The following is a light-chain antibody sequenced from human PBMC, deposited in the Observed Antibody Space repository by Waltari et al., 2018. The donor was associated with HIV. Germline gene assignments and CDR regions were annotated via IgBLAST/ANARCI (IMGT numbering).Light chain of an antibody. CDR3: GTWDSSLSAVV. V-gene: IGLV1-51*01. J-gene: IGLJ2*01. CDR1: SSNLGNNY. Sequence: QPVLTQPPSVSAAPGPRITITCSGSSSNLGNNYVSQYQQPPGTAPKLLIYDNNKRPSGIPDRFSGSKSGTSATLGITGLQTGDEADYYRGTWDSSLSAVVFGGGTKLTVL. CDR2: DNN.